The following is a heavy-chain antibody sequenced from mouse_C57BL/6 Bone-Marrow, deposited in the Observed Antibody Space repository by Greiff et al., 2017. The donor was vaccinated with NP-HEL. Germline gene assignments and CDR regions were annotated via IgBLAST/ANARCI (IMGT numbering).Heavy chain of an antibody. Sequence: QVTLKVSGPGILQPSQTLSLACTFSGISLSTSGMGLSWLRKPSGKALEWLASIWNNDNYYNPSLKSRHTISKKTSNYQVFLKHTSVDTADSATYYGAWRESHYYGSSPLTGTRAMDYWGQGTSVTVSS. V-gene: IGHV8-2*01. CDR3: WRESHYYGSSPLTGTRAMDY. CDR1: ISLSTSGMGL. D-gene: IGHD1-1*01. CDR2: WNNDNY. J-gene: IGHJ4*01.